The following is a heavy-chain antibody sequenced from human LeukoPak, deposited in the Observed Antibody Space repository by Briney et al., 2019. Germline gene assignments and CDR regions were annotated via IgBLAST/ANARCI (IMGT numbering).Heavy chain of an antibody. Sequence: ASVKVSCKASGYTFTSYYMHWVRQAPGQGLEWMGIINPSGGSTSYAQKFQGRVTMTRDTSTSTVCMELRSLRAEDTAVYYCASAVRGSSVDYWGQGTLVTVSS. CDR2: INPSGGST. J-gene: IGHJ4*02. CDR1: GYTFTSYY. V-gene: IGHV1-46*01. CDR3: ASAVRGSSVDY.